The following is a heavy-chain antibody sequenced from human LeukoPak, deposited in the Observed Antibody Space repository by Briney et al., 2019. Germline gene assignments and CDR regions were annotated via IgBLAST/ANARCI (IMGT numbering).Heavy chain of an antibody. CDR3: AKDIEVAWGDFAD. CDR1: GFTFSSYG. Sequence: GRSLRLSCAASGFTFSSYGMHWVRQAPGKGLEWVAVISYDGSNKYYADSVKGRFTISRDNSRNTLYLQMNSLRAEDTAVYYCAKDIEVAWGDFADWGQGTLVTVSS. D-gene: IGHD5-24*01. V-gene: IGHV3-30*18. CDR2: ISYDGSNK. J-gene: IGHJ4*02.